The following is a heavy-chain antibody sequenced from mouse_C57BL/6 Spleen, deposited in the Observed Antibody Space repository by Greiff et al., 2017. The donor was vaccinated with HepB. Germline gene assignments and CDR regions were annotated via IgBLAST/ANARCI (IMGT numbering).Heavy chain of an antibody. V-gene: IGHV5-17*01. Sequence: EVHLVESGGGLVKPGGSLKLSCAASGFTFSDYGMHWVRQAPEKGLEWVAYISSGSSTIYYADTVKGRFTISRDNAKNTLFLQMTSLRSEDTAMYYCARRITTVVENYFDYWGQGTTLTVSS. CDR1: GFTFSDYG. CDR3: ARRITTVVENYFDY. D-gene: IGHD1-1*01. J-gene: IGHJ2*01. CDR2: ISSGSSTI.